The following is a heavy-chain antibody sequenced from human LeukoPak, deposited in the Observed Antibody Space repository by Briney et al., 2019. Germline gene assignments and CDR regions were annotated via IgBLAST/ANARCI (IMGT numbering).Heavy chain of an antibody. CDR2: IYYSGST. CDR3: ARLPRYGDYGDY. J-gene: IGHJ4*02. V-gene: IGHV4-59*08. CDR1: GGPISSYY. Sequence: PSETLSLTCTVSGGPISSYYWSWIRQPPGKGLEWIGYIYYSGSTNYNPSLKSRVTISVDTSKNQFSLKLSSVTAADTAVYYCARLPRYGDYGDYWGQGTLVTVSS. D-gene: IGHD4-17*01.